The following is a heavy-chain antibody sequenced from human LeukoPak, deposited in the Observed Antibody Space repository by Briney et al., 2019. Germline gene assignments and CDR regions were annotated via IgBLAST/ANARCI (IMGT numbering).Heavy chain of an antibody. CDR1: GFTFDDYG. J-gene: IGHJ4*02. CDR2: INWNGGST. CDR3: SRSLDY. Sequence: GGSLRLSCAASGFTFDDYGMSWVRQPPGQGLEWVSGINWNGGSTGYADSVKGRFSISRDNAKSSLYLQMNSPRADDTAVYYCSRSLDYWGQGALVTVSS. V-gene: IGHV3-20*04.